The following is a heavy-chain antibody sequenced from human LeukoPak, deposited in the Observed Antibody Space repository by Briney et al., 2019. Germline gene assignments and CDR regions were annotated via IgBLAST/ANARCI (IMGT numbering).Heavy chain of an antibody. V-gene: IGHV4-59*12. J-gene: IGHJ4*02. D-gene: IGHD2-2*01. CDR2: IYYSGST. CDR1: GGSISSYY. CDR3: ARLRGYGYCSSTSCPDDY. Sequence: PSETPSLTCTVSGGSISSYYWSWIRQPPGKGLEWIGYIYYSGSTNYNPSLKSRVTISVDTSKNQFSLKLSSVTAADTAVYYCARLRGYGYCSSTSCPDDYWGQGTLVTVSS.